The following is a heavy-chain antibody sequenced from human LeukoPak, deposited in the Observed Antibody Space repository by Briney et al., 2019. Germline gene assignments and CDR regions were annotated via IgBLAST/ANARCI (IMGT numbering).Heavy chain of an antibody. CDR2: IFYNGGT. CDR3: TRTFTAGYCSSTSCSGEGVYFDY. V-gene: IGHV4-31*03. Sequence: SETLSLTCTVSGGSISSGGYYWCWIRQHPGKGLEWIGYIFYNGGTYYNPSLKSRITISIDRSKNQFSLKLSSVTAADTAVYYCTRTFTAGYCSSTSCSGEGVYFDYWGQGTLVTVSS. J-gene: IGHJ4*02. D-gene: IGHD2-2*01. CDR1: GGSISSGGYY.